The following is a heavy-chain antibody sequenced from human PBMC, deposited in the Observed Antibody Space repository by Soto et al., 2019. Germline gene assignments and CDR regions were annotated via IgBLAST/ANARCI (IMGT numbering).Heavy chain of an antibody. D-gene: IGHD3-9*01. Sequence: QVQLVESGGGVVQPGRSLRLSCEGSGFTFSSYGMHWVRQAPGKGLEWVAGIWYDGSNKYYADSVKGRFTISRDNSKNTLYLQMNSLRAEDTAVYYCARDRDILTGYSAFDYWGQGTLVTVSS. CDR3: ARDRDILTGYSAFDY. V-gene: IGHV3-30*19. CDR2: IWYDGSNK. J-gene: IGHJ4*02. CDR1: GFTFSSYG.